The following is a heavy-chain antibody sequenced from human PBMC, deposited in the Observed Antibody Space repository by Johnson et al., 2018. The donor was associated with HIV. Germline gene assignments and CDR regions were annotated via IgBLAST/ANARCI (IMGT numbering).Heavy chain of an antibody. Sequence: VQLVESGGGLVQPGRSLRLSCAASGFTFDDYAMHWVRQAPGKGLEWVSGISGNRGSIGYADSVKGRFTISRDNAKNSLYLQMNSLSGEDTALYYCARVQPVGGSYHDAFDIWGQGTMVTVSS. CDR2: ISGNRGSI. CDR3: ARVQPVGGSYHDAFDI. CDR1: GFTFDDYA. D-gene: IGHD1-1*01. V-gene: IGHV3-9*01. J-gene: IGHJ3*02.